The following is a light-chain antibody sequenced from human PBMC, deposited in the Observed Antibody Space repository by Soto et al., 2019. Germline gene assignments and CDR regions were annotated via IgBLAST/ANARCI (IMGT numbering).Light chain of an antibody. CDR2: YDD. CDR1: SSNIGNNA. Sequence: QSVLTQPPSVSAAPRQRVTISCSGSSSNIGNNAVNWYQQLPGKAPKLLIYYDDLLPSGVSDRFSGSKSGTSASLAISGLQSEDEADYYCAAWDDSLRVFGGGTKLTVL. V-gene: IGLV1-36*01. J-gene: IGLJ3*02. CDR3: AAWDDSLRV.